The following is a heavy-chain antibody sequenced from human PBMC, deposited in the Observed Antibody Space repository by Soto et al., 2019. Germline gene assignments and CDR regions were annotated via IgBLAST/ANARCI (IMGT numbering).Heavy chain of an antibody. J-gene: IGHJ6*02. CDR2: IVVGSGDT. CDR3: AAERLMYGMDV. V-gene: IGHV1-58*01. CDR1: GFTFSDSV. Sequence: QMQLVQSGPEVKKPGTSVKVSCKASGFTFSDSVVQWVRQTRAHRLEWIGLIVVGSGDTNSAQKFQERVNITRDRSTSTANMELSSLRSEDRAVYYCAAERLMYGMDVWGQGTTVIVSS. D-gene: IGHD3-16*01.